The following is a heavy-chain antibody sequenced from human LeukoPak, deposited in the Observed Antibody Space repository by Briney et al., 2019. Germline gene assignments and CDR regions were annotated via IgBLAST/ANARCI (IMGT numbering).Heavy chain of an antibody. CDR2: INPNSGGT. J-gene: IGHJ4*02. CDR3: ARATLDCGGDCYYFDY. D-gene: IGHD2-21*02. Sequence: ASVKVSCKASGYTFTGYYMHWVRQAPGQGLEWMGWINPNSGGTNYAQKFQGWVTMTGDTSISTAYMELSRLRSDDTAVYYCARATLDCGGDCYYFDYWGQGTLVTVSS. CDR1: GYTFTGYY. V-gene: IGHV1-2*04.